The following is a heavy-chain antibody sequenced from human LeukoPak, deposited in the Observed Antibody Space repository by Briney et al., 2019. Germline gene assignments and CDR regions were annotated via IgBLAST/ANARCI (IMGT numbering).Heavy chain of an antibody. J-gene: IGHJ4*02. V-gene: IGHV4-59*11. Sequence: SETLSLTCSVSGASITSQFWSWVRQPPGKRAEYLGYMSYSGNTNYNPSLKSRVSISLDTSKNQFSLKLSSLCAADTAVYYCARGPRYQLPDYWGQGTLVTVSS. CDR1: GASITSQF. CDR2: MSYSGNT. CDR3: ARGPRYQLPDY. D-gene: IGHD2-2*01.